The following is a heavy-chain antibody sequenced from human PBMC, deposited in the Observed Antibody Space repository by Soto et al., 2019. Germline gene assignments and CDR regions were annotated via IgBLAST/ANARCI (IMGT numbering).Heavy chain of an antibody. D-gene: IGHD6-13*01. CDR3: ARVNVVAAAGID. V-gene: IGHV3-30-3*01. J-gene: IGHJ4*02. CDR1: GFTFSSYA. CDR2: ISYDGSNK. Sequence: GGSLRLSCAASGFTFSSYAMHWVRQAPGKGLEWVAVISYDGSNKYYADSVKGRFTISRDNSKNTLYLQMNSLRAEDTAVYYCARVNVVAAAGIDWGQGTLVTVS.